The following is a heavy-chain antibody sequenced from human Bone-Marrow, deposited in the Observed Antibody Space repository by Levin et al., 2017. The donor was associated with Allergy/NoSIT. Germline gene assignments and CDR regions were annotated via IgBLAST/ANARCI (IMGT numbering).Heavy chain of an antibody. V-gene: IGHV5-51*01. CDR3: ARPGMGYCSGGSCYNGLDY. CDR2: IYPGDSDT. CDR1: GYSFTSYW. Sequence: GGSLRLSCKGSGYSFTSYWIGWVRQMPGKGLEWMGIIYPGDSDTRYSPSFQGQVTISADKSISTAYLQWSSLKASDTAMYYCARPGMGYCSGGSCYNGLDYWGQGTLVTVSS. D-gene: IGHD2-15*01. J-gene: IGHJ4*02.